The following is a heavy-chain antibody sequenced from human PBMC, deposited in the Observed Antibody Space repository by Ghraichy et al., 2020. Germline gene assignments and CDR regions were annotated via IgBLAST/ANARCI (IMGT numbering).Heavy chain of an antibody. D-gene: IGHD3-10*01. CDR1: GASIRRDW. V-gene: IGHV4-4*02. J-gene: IGHJ6*02. CDR2: IYYSGAT. Sequence: SETLSLTFDVSGASIRRDWWSWVRQPPGKGLEWIAEIYYSGATNYNPSLKSRVSISVDTSKKQFSLRLSSVTAADTAVYYCARGRGTMVRGVHYYYYGMDVWGQGTTVTVS. CDR3: ARGRGTMVRGVHYYYYGMDV.